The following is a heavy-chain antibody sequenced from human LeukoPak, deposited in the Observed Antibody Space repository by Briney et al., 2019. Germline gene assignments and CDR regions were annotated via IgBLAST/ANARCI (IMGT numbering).Heavy chain of an antibody. Sequence: SETLSLTCTVSGGSISSYYWSWIRQPPGKGLEWIGYIYYSGSTNYNPSLTSRVTISVDTSKNQFSLKLSSVTAADTAVYYCARDNWNYGSSMDVWGQGTTVTVSS. D-gene: IGHD1-7*01. CDR2: IYYSGST. CDR3: ARDNWNYGSSMDV. J-gene: IGHJ6*02. CDR1: GGSISSYY. V-gene: IGHV4-59*01.